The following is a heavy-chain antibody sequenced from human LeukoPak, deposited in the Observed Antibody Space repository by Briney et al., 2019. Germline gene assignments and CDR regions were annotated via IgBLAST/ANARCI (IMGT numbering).Heavy chain of an antibody. CDR3: AKRSAESSGYFDN. D-gene: IGHD6-19*01. CDR1: GFTFSSYG. V-gene: IGHV3-30*02. J-gene: IGHJ4*02. Sequence: PGGSLRLSCAASGFTFSSYGMHWVRQAPGKGLEWVAFIRYDGSNKYYADSVKGRFTISRDNSKNTLYLQMNSLRAEDTAVYYCAKRSAESSGYFDNWGQGTLVTVSS. CDR2: IRYDGSNK.